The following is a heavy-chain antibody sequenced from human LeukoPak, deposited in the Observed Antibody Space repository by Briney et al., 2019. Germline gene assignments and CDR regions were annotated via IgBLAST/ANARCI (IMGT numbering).Heavy chain of an antibody. Sequence: GGSLRLSCAASGFTFSSYAMHWVRQAPGKGLEWVAVISYDGSNKYYADSVKGRFTISRDNSKNTLYLQMNSLRAEDTAVYYCARSDRGGVRGYYFDYWGQGTLVTVSS. CDR2: ISYDGSNK. J-gene: IGHJ4*02. V-gene: IGHV3-30-3*01. CDR3: ARSDRGGVRGYYFDY. CDR1: GFTFSSYA. D-gene: IGHD3-10*01.